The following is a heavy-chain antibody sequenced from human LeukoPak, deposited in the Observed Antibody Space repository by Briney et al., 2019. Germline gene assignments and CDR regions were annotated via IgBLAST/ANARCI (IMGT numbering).Heavy chain of an antibody. CDR2: IIPIFGTA. Sequence: SVKVSCKASGGTFSSYAISWVRQAPGQGLEWMGGIIPIFGTANYAQKFQGRVTITTDESTSTAYMELSSLRSEDTAVYYCARGDYYDSSGYSDDAFDIWGQGTMVTVSS. CDR3: ARGDYYDSSGYSDDAFDI. D-gene: IGHD3-22*01. V-gene: IGHV1-69*05. CDR1: GGTFSSYA. J-gene: IGHJ3*02.